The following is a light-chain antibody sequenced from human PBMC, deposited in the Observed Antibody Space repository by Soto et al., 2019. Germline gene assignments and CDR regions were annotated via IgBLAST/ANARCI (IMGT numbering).Light chain of an antibody. J-gene: IGKJ4*01. CDR2: GAS. V-gene: IGKV3-20*01. Sequence: EVVLTQSPGTLSLSPGERGTLSCRASQSISGVHLVWYQQKPGQAPRLLIYGASTRATGIPDRFSGSGSGTDFTLTISRLEPEDFAVYYCQHYDGSPLTFGGGTKVELK. CDR3: QHYDGSPLT. CDR1: QSISGVH.